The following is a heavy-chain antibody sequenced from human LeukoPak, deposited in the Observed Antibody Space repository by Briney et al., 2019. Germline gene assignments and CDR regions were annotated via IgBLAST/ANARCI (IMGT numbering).Heavy chain of an antibody. CDR2: ISSSSSYI. Sequence: PGGSLRLSCTASGFTFSSYSMNWVRQAPGKGLEWVSSISSSSSYIYYADSVKGRFTISRDNAKNSLYLQMNSLRAEDTAVYYCARGGIAVAGVSFDYWGQGTLVTVSS. V-gene: IGHV3-21*01. CDR3: ARGGIAVAGVSFDY. CDR1: GFTFSSYS. J-gene: IGHJ4*02. D-gene: IGHD6-19*01.